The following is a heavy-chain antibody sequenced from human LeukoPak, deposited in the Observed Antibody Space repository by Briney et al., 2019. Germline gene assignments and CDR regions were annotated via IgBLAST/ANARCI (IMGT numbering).Heavy chain of an antibody. V-gene: IGHV1-18*01. D-gene: IGHD3-22*01. CDR1: GYTFSNYG. Sequence: ASVKVSCKTSGYTFSNYGVGWVRQAPGQGPEWMGWVSGHSGETRYADKLQGRVTMTIDPFTATAYMELMSLRSDDTAVYYCARNPPFSYDRNVGDKAFDIWGQGTTVTVSS. CDR3: ARNPPFSYDRNVGDKAFDI. J-gene: IGHJ3*02. CDR2: VSGHSGET.